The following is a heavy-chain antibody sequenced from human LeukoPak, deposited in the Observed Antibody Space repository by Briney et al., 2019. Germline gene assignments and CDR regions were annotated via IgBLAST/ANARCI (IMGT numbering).Heavy chain of an antibody. CDR2: ISYDGSNK. CDR3: AKDAYGSGSYYLNWFDP. V-gene: IGHV3-30*18. Sequence: GGSLRLSCAASGFTFSSYGMHWVRPAPGKGLEWVAVISYDGSNKYYADSVKGRFTISRDNSKNTLYLQMNSLRAEDTAVYYCAKDAYGSGSYYLNWFDPWGQGTLVTVSS. D-gene: IGHD3-10*01. CDR1: GFTFSSYG. J-gene: IGHJ5*02.